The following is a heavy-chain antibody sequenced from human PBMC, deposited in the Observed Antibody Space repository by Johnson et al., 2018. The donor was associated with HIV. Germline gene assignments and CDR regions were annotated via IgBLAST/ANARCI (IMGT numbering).Heavy chain of an antibody. D-gene: IGHD6-13*01. CDR2: ISWNSGSI. V-gene: IGHV3-9*01. CDR1: GFTFDDYA. CDR3: ARFRVQAAAGRGDAFDI. J-gene: IGHJ3*02. Sequence: VQLVESGGGLVKPGGSLRLSCAASGFTFDDYAMHWVRQAPGKGLEWVSGISWNSGSIGYADSVKGRFTISRDNAKNSLYLQMNSLRADDTAVYYCARFRVQAAAGRGDAFDIWGQGTMVTVSS.